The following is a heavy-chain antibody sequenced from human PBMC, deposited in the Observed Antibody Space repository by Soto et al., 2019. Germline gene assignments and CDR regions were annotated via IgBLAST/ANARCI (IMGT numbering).Heavy chain of an antibody. CDR1: GFTFSSYA. Sequence: EVQLLESGGGLVQPGGSLRLSCAASGFTFSSYAMSWVRQAPGKGLEWVSAISGSGGSTYYADSVKGRFTISRDNSKNTLYLQMNSLRAEDMAVYYCAKVPPSERITMVRGRNNWFDPWGQGTLVTVSS. J-gene: IGHJ5*02. CDR3: AKVPPSERITMVRGRNNWFDP. V-gene: IGHV3-23*01. CDR2: ISGSGGST. D-gene: IGHD3-10*01.